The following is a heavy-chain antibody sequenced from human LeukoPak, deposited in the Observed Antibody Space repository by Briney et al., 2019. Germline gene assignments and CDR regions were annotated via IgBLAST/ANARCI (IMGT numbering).Heavy chain of an antibody. Sequence: SETLSLTCTVSGGSISSSSYYWGWIRQPPGKGLEWIGSIYYSGSTYYNPSLKSRVTISVDTSKNQFSLKLSSVTAADTAVYYCARSMFGGVIVPFDYWGQGTLVTVSS. CDR2: IYYSGST. J-gene: IGHJ4*02. D-gene: IGHD3-16*02. CDR3: ARSMFGGVIVPFDY. V-gene: IGHV4-39*01. CDR1: GGSISSSSYY.